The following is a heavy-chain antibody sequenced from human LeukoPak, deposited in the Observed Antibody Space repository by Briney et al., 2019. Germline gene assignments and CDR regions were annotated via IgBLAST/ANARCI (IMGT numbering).Heavy chain of an antibody. Sequence: GGSLRLSCAASGFTFDDYDMSWVRQAPGKVLEWVSGINWNGGSTGYADSVKGRFTISRDNAKNSLYLQMNSLRAEDTALYYCARRGDSSSAPGDYWGQGTLVTVSS. D-gene: IGHD6-6*01. CDR2: INWNGGST. V-gene: IGHV3-20*04. CDR3: ARRGDSSSAPGDY. CDR1: GFTFDDYD. J-gene: IGHJ4*02.